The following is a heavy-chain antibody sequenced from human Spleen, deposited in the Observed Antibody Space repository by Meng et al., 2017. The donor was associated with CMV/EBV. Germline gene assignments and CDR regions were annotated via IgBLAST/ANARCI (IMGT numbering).Heavy chain of an antibody. J-gene: IGHJ4*02. CDR3: ARDPFGIATQ. V-gene: IGHV3-21*01. CDR2: ISTSGSYI. D-gene: IGHD6-13*01. CDR1: EFTFSSFS. Sequence: GESLKISCAASEFTFSSFSMTWVRQAPGKGLEWVSSISTSGSYIYYADSVKGRFTISRDNAKNSLYLQMNSLRAEDTAVYYCARDPFGIATQWGQGTLVTVSS.